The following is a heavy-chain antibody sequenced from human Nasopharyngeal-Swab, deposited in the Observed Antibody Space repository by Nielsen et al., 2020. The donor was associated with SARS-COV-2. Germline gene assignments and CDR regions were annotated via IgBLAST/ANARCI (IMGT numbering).Heavy chain of an antibody. Sequence: GESLKISCAASGFTFSSYAMSWVRQAPGKGLEWVSAISGSGGSTYYAESVKGRFTISRDNSKNTLYLQMNSLRAEDTAVYYCAKDKDYYDAFDIWGQGTMVTVSS. V-gene: IGHV3-23*01. D-gene: IGHD3-10*01. CDR1: GFTFSSYA. J-gene: IGHJ3*02. CDR2: ISGSGGST. CDR3: AKDKDYYDAFDI.